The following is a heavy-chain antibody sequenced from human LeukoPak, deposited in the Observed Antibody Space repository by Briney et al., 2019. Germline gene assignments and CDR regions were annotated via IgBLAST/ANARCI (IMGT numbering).Heavy chain of an antibody. Sequence: SETLSLTRTVSGGSITSDYWTWIRQAPGKGLEWIGYIYYSGTTNYNPSLKSRVTISLDTSKTQFSLKLRSVTAADTAVYYCARLSRTGGHYNPPTLRVPFYGLDVWGQGTTVTVSS. CDR2: IYYSGTT. V-gene: IGHV4-59*01. CDR3: ARLSRTGGHYNPPTLRVPFYGLDV. J-gene: IGHJ6*02. D-gene: IGHD2-8*02. CDR1: GGSITSDY.